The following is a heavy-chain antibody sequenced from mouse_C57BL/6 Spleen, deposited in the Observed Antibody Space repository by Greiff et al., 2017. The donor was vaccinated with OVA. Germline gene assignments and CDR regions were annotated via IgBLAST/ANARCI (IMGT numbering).Heavy chain of an antibody. J-gene: IGHJ4*01. D-gene: IGHD1-1*01. CDR3: ARRGGITLYYYAMDY. V-gene: IGHV1-50*01. CDR2: IDPSVSYT. Sequence: QVQLQQPGAELVKPGASVKLSCKASGYTFTSYWMQWVKQRPGQGLEWIGEIDPSVSYTNYNQKFKGKATLTVDTSSSTAYMQRSSLTSEDSAVYYCARRGGITLYYYAMDYWGQGTSVTVSS. CDR1: GYTFTSYW.